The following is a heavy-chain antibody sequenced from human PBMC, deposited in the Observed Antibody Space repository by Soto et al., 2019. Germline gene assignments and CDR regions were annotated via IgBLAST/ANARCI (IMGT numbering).Heavy chain of an antibody. J-gene: IGHJ6*03. CDR3: TTFATFYSYYYMDV. Sequence: GALRLSCAASGFTFSNAWMSWVRQAPGKGLEWVGRIKSKTDGGTTDYAAPVKGRFTISRDDSKNTLYLQMNSLKTEDTAVYYCTTFATFYSYYYMDVWGKGTTVTVSS. CDR1: GFTFSNAW. V-gene: IGHV3-15*01. CDR2: IKSKTDGGTT. D-gene: IGHD1-26*01.